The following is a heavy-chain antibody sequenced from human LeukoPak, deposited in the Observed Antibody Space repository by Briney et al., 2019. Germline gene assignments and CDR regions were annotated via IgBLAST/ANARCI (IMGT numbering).Heavy chain of an antibody. CDR2: IYHSGST. Sequence: SETLSLTCTVSGGSISSGGYYWSWIRQPPGKGLEWIGYIYHSGSTYYNPSLKSRVTISVDRSKNQFSLKLSSVTAADTAVYYCARNRHSSSSKPDYWGQGTLVTVSS. V-gene: IGHV4-30-2*01. CDR3: ARNRHSSSSKPDY. D-gene: IGHD6-6*01. J-gene: IGHJ4*02. CDR1: GGSISSGGYY.